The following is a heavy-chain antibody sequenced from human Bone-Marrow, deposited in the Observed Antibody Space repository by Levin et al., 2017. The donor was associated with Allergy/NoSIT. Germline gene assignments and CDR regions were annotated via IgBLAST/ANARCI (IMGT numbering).Heavy chain of an antibody. D-gene: IGHD5-18*01. Sequence: ASVKVSCKASGYTFTYYTIGWVRQAPGQGLEWMGLISPYNDNTDYEKKFQGRVTMTTDTSTTTAYMELRSLRSDDTAVYYCARIVDAAMVLALDYWGQGTLVTVSS. CDR1: GYTFTYYT. CDR3: ARIVDAAMVLALDY. CDR2: ISPYNDNT. J-gene: IGHJ4*02. V-gene: IGHV1-18*01.